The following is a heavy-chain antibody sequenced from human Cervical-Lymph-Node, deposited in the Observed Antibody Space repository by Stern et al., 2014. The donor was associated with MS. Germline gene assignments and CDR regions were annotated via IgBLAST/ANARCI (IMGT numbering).Heavy chain of an antibody. CDR1: GFALTSAG. CDR2: ISYYNVNT. V-gene: IGHV1-18*01. D-gene: IGHD1-14*01. CDR3: ARHSIKGYNCFDT. J-gene: IGHJ5*02. Sequence: QDQLVQSGAELKKPGASVKVSCKASGFALTSAGISWVRQAPGQGLEWMGWISYYNVNTNYAQRFQDRVNMTTDTSTSTAYMELRSLRSDDTAVYYCARHSIKGYNCFDTWGQGTLVTVSS.